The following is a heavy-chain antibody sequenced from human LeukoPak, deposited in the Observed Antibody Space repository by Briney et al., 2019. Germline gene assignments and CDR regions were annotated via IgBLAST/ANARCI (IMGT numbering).Heavy chain of an antibody. Sequence: SETLPLTCTVSGGSISSSSYYWGWICQPPGKGLEWIGSIYYSGNTYYNPSLKSRVTIFVDTSKDQFSLKLSSVTAADTAVYYCASIYTAMVSFDYWGQGTLVIVSS. J-gene: IGHJ4*02. CDR3: ASIYTAMVSFDY. D-gene: IGHD5-18*01. CDR1: GGSISSSSYY. V-gene: IGHV4-39*01. CDR2: IYYSGNT.